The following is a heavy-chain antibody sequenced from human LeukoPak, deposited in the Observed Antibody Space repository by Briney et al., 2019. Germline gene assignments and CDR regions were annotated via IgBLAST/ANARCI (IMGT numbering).Heavy chain of an antibody. J-gene: IGHJ4*02. D-gene: IGHD1-7*01. Sequence: SETLSLTCTVSGGSINTSSHYWGWIRQPPGKGLEWIGSIYYTGSTYFNPSLKSQVTISVDTSKNQFSLKLTSVTAADTALYYCARHRNNWDYVGHFDFWGQGTLVTVSS. CDR3: ARHRNNWDYVGHFDF. V-gene: IGHV4-39*01. CDR2: IYYTGST. CDR1: GGSINTSSHY.